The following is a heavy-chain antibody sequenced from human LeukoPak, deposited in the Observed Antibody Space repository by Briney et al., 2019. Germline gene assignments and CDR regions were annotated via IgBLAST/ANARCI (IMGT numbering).Heavy chain of an antibody. Sequence: GGSLRLSCAASGFTFSSYAMSWVRQAPGQGLEWVSVISGSGGSTYYTDSVKGRFTISRDNAKNSLYLQMNSLRAEDTAVYYCATDDCSSTSCYPIDAFDIWGQGTMVTVSS. CDR2: ISGSGGST. CDR3: ATDDCSSTSCYPIDAFDI. V-gene: IGHV3-23*01. D-gene: IGHD2-2*01. CDR1: GFTFSSYA. J-gene: IGHJ3*02.